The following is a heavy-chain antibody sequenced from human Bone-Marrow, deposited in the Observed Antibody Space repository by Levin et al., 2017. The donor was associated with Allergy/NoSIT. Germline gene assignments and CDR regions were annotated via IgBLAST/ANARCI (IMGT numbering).Heavy chain of an antibody. V-gene: IGHV4-61*01. CDR2: IYYTGTT. CDR3: ARSIQLWSRPFDY. Sequence: SETLSLTCSVSGTSVSLGTYYRNWIRQPPGKGLEWIGYIYYTGTTVYSPSLERRVTLSADTSKNQFSLTLTSVTAADTAVYYCARSIQLWSRPFDYWGQGTLVTVSS. J-gene: IGHJ4*02. CDR1: GTSVSLGTYY. D-gene: IGHD5-18*01.